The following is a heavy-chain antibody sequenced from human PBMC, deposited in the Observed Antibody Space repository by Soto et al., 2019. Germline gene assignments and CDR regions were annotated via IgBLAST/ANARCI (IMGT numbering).Heavy chain of an antibody. CDR1: GYNFKTYW. V-gene: IGHV5-51*01. J-gene: IGHJ4*02. CDR2: IFPGDSDT. D-gene: IGHD1-26*01. CDR3: ARLEIVGAKGTLDS. Sequence: PGESLKISCQGSGYNFKTYWIGWVRQMPGKGLEWMGSIFPGDSDTRYKPSFQGQVTISADKSISTAYLQWSSLKASDTAMYYCARLEIVGAKGTLDSWGQGTQVTVSS.